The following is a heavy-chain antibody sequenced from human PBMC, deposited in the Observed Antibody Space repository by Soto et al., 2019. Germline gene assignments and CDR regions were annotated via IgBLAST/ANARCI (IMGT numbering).Heavy chain of an antibody. D-gene: IGHD2-15*01. V-gene: IGHV3-33*01. CDR2: IWYDGSNK. CDR1: GFTFSSYG. CDR3: ARDGYCSGGSCYSVPVFDY. Sequence: QVQLVESGGGVVQPGRSLRLSCAASGFTFSSYGMHWVRQAPGKGLEWVAVIWYDGSNKYYADSVKGRFTISRDNSKNTLYLQMKRLRAEDTAVYYCARDGYCSGGSCYSVPVFDYWGQGTLVTVSS. J-gene: IGHJ4*02.